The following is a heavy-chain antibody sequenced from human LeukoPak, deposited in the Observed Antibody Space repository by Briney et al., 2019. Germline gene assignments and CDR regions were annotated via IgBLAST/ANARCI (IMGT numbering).Heavy chain of an antibody. J-gene: IGHJ4*02. CDR2: ISSSSSYI. CDR1: GFTFSSYS. V-gene: IGHV3-21*01. D-gene: IGHD6-6*01. Sequence: GGSLRLSCAASGFTFSSYSMNWVRQAPGKGLEWVSSISSSSSYIYYADAVKGRCTISRDNAKNSLYLQMNSLRAEDTAVYYCARDLAYSSSNYWGQGTLVTVSS. CDR3: ARDLAYSSSNY.